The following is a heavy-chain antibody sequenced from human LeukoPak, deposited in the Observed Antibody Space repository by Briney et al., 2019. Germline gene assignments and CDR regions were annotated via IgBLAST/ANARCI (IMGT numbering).Heavy chain of an antibody. CDR1: GYSFTTYW. V-gene: IGHV5-51*01. Sequence: GESLKISCKGSGYSFTTYWIAWVRQMPGKGLEWMGIIYPGDSDTRYSPSFQGQVTISVDKSVSAAYLQWSSLKASDTAMYYCARPGERSRRDWNLDQWGQGTLVTVSS. D-gene: IGHD1-1*01. CDR3: ARPGERSRRDWNLDQ. CDR2: IYPGDSDT. J-gene: IGHJ4*02.